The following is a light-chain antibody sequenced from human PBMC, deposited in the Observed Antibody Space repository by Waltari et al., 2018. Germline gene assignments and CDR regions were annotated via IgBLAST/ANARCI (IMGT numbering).Light chain of an antibody. J-gene: IGKJ5*01. CDR3: LQDYNYPRT. CDR1: QDIRND. V-gene: IGKV1-6*01. CDR2: AAS. Sequence: AIQMTQSPSSLSASVVDRVTIPCRASQDIRNDLGWYQQKPGKAPNLLIYAASSLQSGVPSRFSGSGSGTDFTLTISSLQPEDFATYYCLQDYNYPRTFGQGTRLEIK.